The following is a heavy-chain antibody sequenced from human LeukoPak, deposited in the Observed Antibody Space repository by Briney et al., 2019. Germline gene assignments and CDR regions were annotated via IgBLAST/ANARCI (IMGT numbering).Heavy chain of an antibody. CDR2: ISSSSSTI. J-gene: IGHJ4*02. V-gene: IGHV3-48*01. CDR1: GFTFSSYS. D-gene: IGHD1-26*01. Sequence: TGGSLRLSCAASGFTFSSYSMNWVRQAPGKGLEWVSYISSSSSTIYYADSVKGRFTISRDNSKNTLYLQMNSLRAEDTAVYYCAKGGYSGIYYGGFDYWGQGTLVTVSS. CDR3: AKGGYSGIYYGGFDY.